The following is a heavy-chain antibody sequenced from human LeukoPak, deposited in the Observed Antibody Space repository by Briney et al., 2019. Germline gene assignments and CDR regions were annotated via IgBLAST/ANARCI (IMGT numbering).Heavy chain of an antibody. CDR3: ASAGAVVTHYYYYYMDV. D-gene: IGHD5-18*01. V-gene: IGHV3-7*01. CDR1: GFTFSSYW. Sequence: PGGSLRLSCAASGFTFSSYWMSWVRQAAGKGLEWVANIKQDGNEKYYVDSVKGRFTISRDNAKNSLYLQMNSLRAEDTAVYYCASAGAVVTHYYYYYMDVWGKGTTVTVSS. CDR2: IKQDGNEK. J-gene: IGHJ6*03.